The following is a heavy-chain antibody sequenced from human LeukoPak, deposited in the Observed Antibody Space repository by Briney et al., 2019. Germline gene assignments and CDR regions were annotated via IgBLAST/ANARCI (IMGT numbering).Heavy chain of an antibody. Sequence: GGSLRLSCAASGFTFSSYWMHWVRQSPGKGLEWVSYISSSSTTIYYADSVKGRFTISRDNAKNSLYLQMNSLRDEDTAVYYCAREGASLNDYWGQGTLVTVSS. CDR1: GFTFSSYW. CDR2: ISSSSTTI. V-gene: IGHV3-48*02. D-gene: IGHD4/OR15-4a*01. J-gene: IGHJ4*02. CDR3: AREGASLNDY.